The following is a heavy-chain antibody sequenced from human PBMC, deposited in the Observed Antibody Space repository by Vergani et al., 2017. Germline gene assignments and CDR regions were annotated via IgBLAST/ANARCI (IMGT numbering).Heavy chain of an antibody. CDR1: GFTFSNAW. D-gene: IGHD6-19*01. J-gene: IGHJ4*02. V-gene: IGHV3-15*01. CDR3: TTAPASSTSYSSGWYRWYFDY. Sequence: EVQLVESGGGLVKPGGSLRLSCAASGFTFSNAWMSWVRQAPGKGLEWVGRIKSKTDGGTTDYAAPVKGRFTISRDDSKNTLYLQMNSLKTEDTAVYYCTTAPASSTSYSSGWYRWYFDYWGQGTLVTVSS. CDR2: IKSKTDGGTT.